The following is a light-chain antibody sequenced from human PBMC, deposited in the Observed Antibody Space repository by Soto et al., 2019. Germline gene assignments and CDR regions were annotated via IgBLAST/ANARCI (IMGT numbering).Light chain of an antibody. CDR2: GNS. Sequence: QPVLTQPPSVSGAPGQRVTISCTGSSSNIGAGYDVHWYQQLPGTAPKLLIYGNSNRPSGVPDRFSGSKSGTSASVAITGLQAEDEADYYCQSYDSSLSGSGVFGTGTQLTVL. V-gene: IGLV1-40*01. CDR1: SSNIGAGYD. CDR3: QSYDSSLSGSGV. J-gene: IGLJ1*01.